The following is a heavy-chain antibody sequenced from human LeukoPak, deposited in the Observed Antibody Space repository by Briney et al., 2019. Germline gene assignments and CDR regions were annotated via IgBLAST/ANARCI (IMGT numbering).Heavy chain of an antibody. V-gene: IGHV4-59*01. CDR2: IYYSGST. D-gene: IGHD1-26*01. J-gene: IGHJ4*02. CDR1: GGSISSYY. CDR3: ARAAYSGSYHSDY. Sequence: SETLSLTCTVSGGSISSYYWSWIRQPPGKGLEWIGYIYYSGSTNYNPSLKSRVTISVDTSKNQFSLKLSSVTAADTAVYYCARAAYSGSYHSDYWGQGTLVTVSS.